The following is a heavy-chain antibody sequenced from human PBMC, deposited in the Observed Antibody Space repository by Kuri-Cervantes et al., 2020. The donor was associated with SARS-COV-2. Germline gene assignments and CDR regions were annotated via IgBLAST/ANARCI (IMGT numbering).Heavy chain of an antibody. Sequence: ESLKISCTVSGGSISSYYWSWIRQPPGKGLGWIGYIYYSGSTNYNPSLKSRVTISVDTSKNQFSLKLSSVTAADTAVYYCARASGSYYSWFDPWGQGTLVTVSS. D-gene: IGHD1-26*01. V-gene: IGHV4-59*01. J-gene: IGHJ5*02. CDR1: GGSISSYY. CDR3: ARASGSYYSWFDP. CDR2: IYYSGST.